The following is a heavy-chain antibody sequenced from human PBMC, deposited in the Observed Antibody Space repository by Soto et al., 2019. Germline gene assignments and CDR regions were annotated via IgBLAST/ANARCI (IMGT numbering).Heavy chain of an antibody. CDR3: FRGGVTSRTFDY. V-gene: IGHV5-51*01. CDR1: GDIIKNYW. Sequence: GESLKISCKASGDIIKNYWIGWVRQMPGQGLEWMGIIFPDDSDTRYSPSFQGHVTISVDKSISTAYVQWSSLKASDSAIYYCFRGGVTSRTFDYWGQGTLVTVSS. J-gene: IGHJ4*02. CDR2: IFPDDSDT. D-gene: IGHD3-16*01.